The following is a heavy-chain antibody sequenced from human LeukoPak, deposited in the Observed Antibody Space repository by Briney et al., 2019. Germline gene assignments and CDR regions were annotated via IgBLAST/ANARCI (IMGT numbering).Heavy chain of an antibody. CDR2: INHSGST. V-gene: IGHV4-34*01. CDR3: ARKEFGVVIPGYYYYYCMDV. Sequence: SETLSLTCAVYGGSFSGYYWSWIRQPPGKGLEWIGEINHSGSTNYNSSLKSRVTISVDTSKNQFSLKLSSVTAADTAVYYCARKEFGVVIPGYYYYYCMDVWGKGTTVTVSS. D-gene: IGHD3-3*01. J-gene: IGHJ6*03. CDR1: GGSFSGYY.